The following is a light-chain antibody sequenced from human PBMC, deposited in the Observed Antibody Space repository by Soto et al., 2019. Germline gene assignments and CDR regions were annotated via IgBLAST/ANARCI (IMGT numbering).Light chain of an antibody. Sequence: QSVLTQPPSVSGAPGQRVTISCTGSSTNIGAGYDVYWYQQHPGTAPKLIIYANSNRPSGVPDRFSASKSGTAASLSITGLQLEDEAEDDCQSYDSSLTHRVFGTGTKVTVL. CDR1: STNIGAGYD. CDR3: QSYDSSLTHRV. V-gene: IGLV1-40*01. CDR2: ANS. J-gene: IGLJ1*01.